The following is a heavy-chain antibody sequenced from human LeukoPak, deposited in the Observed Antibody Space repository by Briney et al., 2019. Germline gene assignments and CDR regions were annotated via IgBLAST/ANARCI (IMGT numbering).Heavy chain of an antibody. CDR2: INPNSGGT. V-gene: IGHV1-2*02. D-gene: IGHD6-19*01. J-gene: IGHJ5*02. CDR3: ARYGSYSSGWRDNWFDP. Sequence: ASVKVSCKASGYTFTGYYMHWVRQAPGQGLEWMGWINPNSGGTNYAQKFQGRVTMTRDTSISTAYMELSSLRSEDTAVYYCARYGSYSSGWRDNWFDPWGQGTLVTVSS. CDR1: GYTFTGYY.